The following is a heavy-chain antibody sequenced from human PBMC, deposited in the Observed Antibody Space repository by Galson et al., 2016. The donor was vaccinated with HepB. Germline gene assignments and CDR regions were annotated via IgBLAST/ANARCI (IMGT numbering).Heavy chain of an antibody. V-gene: IGHV3-15*01. CDR2: IKSKTDSETI. J-gene: IGHJ4*02. CDR3: ATYGSGRNFDF. CDR1: GFTFTDAW. Sequence: SLRLSCAASGFTFTDAWMTWVRQAPGKGLEWLGRIKSKTDSETIDYATPVKGRFIIPRDDSKNTLYLRMNSLKTEDTAIYYCATYGSGRNFDFWGQGTLVTVSS. D-gene: IGHD3-10*01.